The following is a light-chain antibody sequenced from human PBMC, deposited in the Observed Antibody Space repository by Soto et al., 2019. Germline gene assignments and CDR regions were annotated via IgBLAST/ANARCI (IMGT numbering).Light chain of an antibody. CDR3: SSYAGSQGVT. V-gene: IGLV2-11*01. CDR1: SSNVGGYDY. J-gene: IGLJ2*01. CDR2: DVN. Sequence: QSALTQPPSVSGSPGQSVTISCTGTSSNVGGYDYVSWYQQHPGTAPKILIYDVNERPSGVPDRFSGSKSGNTASLTISGLQAEDEADYYCSSYAGSQGVTFGGGTKLTVL.